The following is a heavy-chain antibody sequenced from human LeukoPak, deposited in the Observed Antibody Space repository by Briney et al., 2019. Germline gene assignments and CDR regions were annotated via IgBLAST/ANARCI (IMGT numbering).Heavy chain of an antibody. CDR3: ATALYPYSSSPYDY. V-gene: IGHV1-24*01. CDR1: GYTLTELS. D-gene: IGHD6-13*01. CDR2: FDPEDGET. J-gene: IGHJ4*02. Sequence: ASVKVSCKVSGYTLTELSMHWVRQAPGKGLEWMGGFDPEDGETIYAQKFQGRVTMTEDTSTDTAYMELSSLRSEDTAVYYCATALYPYSSSPYDYWGQGTLVTVSS.